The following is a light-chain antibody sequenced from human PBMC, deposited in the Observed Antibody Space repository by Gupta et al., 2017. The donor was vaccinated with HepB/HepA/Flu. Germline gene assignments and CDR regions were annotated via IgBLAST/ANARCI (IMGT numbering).Light chain of an antibody. CDR3: QAWDSSTGV. J-gene: IGLJ2*01. CDR1: KLGDKY. Sequence: SYELPQPPSVSVPPGQPASITCSGDKLGDKYACWYQQKPGQSPVLVIYQDSKRPAGIPERFSGSNSGNTATLTISGTQAMDEADYYCQAWDSSTGVFGGGTKLTVL. CDR2: QDS. V-gene: IGLV3-1*01.